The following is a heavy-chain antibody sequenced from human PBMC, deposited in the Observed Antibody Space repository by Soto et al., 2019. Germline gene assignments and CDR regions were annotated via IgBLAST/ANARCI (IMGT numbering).Heavy chain of an antibody. CDR1: GDSISSGNHY. J-gene: IGHJ5*02. V-gene: IGHV4-30-4*01. D-gene: IGHD3-10*01. Sequence: LSLTCTVSGDSISSGNHYWSWIRQPPGKGLEWIGYIFYSGTAYYNPSLKSRLTISVDTSKNQFSLKSSSVTAADTAVYYCARTDYGTAYFDPWGQGSLVTVSS. CDR2: IFYSGTA. CDR3: ARTDYGTAYFDP.